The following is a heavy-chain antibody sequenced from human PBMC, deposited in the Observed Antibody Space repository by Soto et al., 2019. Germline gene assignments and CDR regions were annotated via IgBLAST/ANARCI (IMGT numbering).Heavy chain of an antibody. J-gene: IGHJ4*02. CDR1: GFTFSSYS. D-gene: IGHD2-2*01. Sequence: EVQLVESGGGLVKPGGSLRLSCAASGFTFSSYSMNWVRQAPGKGLEWVSSISSSSSYIYYADSVKGRFTISRDNAKNSLYLQTNSLRAEDTAVYYCASGLYHVPLLYWGQGTLVTVSS. V-gene: IGHV3-21*01. CDR3: ASGLYHVPLLY. CDR2: ISSSSSYI.